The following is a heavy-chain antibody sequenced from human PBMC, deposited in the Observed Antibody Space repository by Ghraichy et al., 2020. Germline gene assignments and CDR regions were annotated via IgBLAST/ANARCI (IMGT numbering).Heavy chain of an antibody. V-gene: IGHV1-18*01. CDR2: ISAYNGNT. J-gene: IGHJ5*02. CDR3: ARMSGSYYDFWSGYYLNHNWFDP. Sequence: ASVKVSCKASGYTFTSYGISWVRQAPGQGLEWMGWISAYNGNTNYAQKLQGRVTMTTDTSTSTAYMELRSLRSDDTAVYYCARMSGSYYDFWSGYYLNHNWFDPWGQGTLVTVSS. D-gene: IGHD3-3*01. CDR1: GYTFTSYG.